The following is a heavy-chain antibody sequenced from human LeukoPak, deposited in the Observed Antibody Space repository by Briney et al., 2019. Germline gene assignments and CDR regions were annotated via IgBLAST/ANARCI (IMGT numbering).Heavy chain of an antibody. Sequence: GGALRLSCAASGFTFSSYAMSWVRQAPGKGLEWISAIRDSGSSTHYADSVKGRFTTSRDNSKNTLFLQMNSLRAEDTAIYYCAKYGPQDSGSSHFDYWGQGALVTVSS. D-gene: IGHD1-26*01. J-gene: IGHJ4*02. V-gene: IGHV3-23*01. CDR1: GFTFSSYA. CDR2: IRDSGSST. CDR3: AKYGPQDSGSSHFDY.